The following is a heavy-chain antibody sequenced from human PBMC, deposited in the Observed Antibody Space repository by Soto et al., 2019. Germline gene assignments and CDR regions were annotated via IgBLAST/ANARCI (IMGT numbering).Heavy chain of an antibody. CDR1: GYSFTSYW. D-gene: IGHD5-12*01. Sequence: PGESLKISCKGSGYSFTSYWIGWVRQMPGKGLEWMGIIYPGDSDTRYSPSFQGQVTISADKSISTAYLQWSSLKASDTAMYYCASPYSGYDGDYHYVMDFRGQGSSVIVSS. CDR3: ASPYSGYDGDYHYVMDF. CDR2: IYPGDSDT. J-gene: IGHJ6*02. V-gene: IGHV5-51*01.